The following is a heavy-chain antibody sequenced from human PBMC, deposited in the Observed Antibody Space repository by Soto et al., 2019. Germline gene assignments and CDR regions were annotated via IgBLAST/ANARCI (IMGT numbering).Heavy chain of an antibody. CDR2: MFTDVSTT. Sequence: GGSLRLSCAASGFSFSGFWMHWVRQAPGKGLVWVSRMFTDVSTTYYADSVKGRFTISRDNAKSTLYLQMNSLRDEDTAVYYCVRGNPGSGNFDSWGQGTLVTVSS. CDR1: GFSFSGFW. D-gene: IGHD1-1*01. J-gene: IGHJ4*02. V-gene: IGHV3-74*01. CDR3: VRGNPGSGNFDS.